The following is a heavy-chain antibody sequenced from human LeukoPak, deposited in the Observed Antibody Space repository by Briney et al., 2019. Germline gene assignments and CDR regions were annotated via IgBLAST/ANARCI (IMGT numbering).Heavy chain of an antibody. CDR2: VSGSGGST. D-gene: IGHD2-2*01. Sequence: GGSLRLSCAASGFTFSSLGMSWVRQAPGKGLEWVSAVSGSGGSTYYADSVKGRFTISRDNSKNTLYLLMNSLTAEDTAVYYCSKAYCTSSSCWGQGTLVTVSS. CDR1: GFTFSSLG. CDR3: SKAYCTSSSC. V-gene: IGHV3-23*01. J-gene: IGHJ4*02.